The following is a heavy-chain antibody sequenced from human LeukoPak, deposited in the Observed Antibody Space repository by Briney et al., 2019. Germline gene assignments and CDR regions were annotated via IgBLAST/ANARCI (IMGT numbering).Heavy chain of an antibody. CDR3: ARTLDDGTLDY. V-gene: IGHV4-59*01. CDR1: GGSISSYH. D-gene: IGHD1-1*01. CDR2: IDYSGST. Sequence: PSETLSLTCTVSGGSISSYHWSWIRQPPGKGLEWIGYIDYSGSTNYNPSLKSRVTISLDTSQNQFSLKLSSVTAADTAVYYCARTLDDGTLDYWGQGTLVTVSS. J-gene: IGHJ4*02.